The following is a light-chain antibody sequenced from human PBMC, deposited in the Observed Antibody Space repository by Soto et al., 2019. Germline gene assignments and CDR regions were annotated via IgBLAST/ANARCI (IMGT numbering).Light chain of an antibody. J-gene: IGLJ1*01. V-gene: IGLV2-11*01. CDR2: DVT. Sequence: QSALTQSRSVSGSPGQSVTISCTGTCSDVGGYNFVSWYQQYPGKAPKLIIYDVTKRPSGVPDRFSGSKSGNTASLTISGLQTDDEADYYCCSYAGSYTHVFGTGTKLTVL. CDR1: CSDVGGYNF. CDR3: CSYAGSYTHV.